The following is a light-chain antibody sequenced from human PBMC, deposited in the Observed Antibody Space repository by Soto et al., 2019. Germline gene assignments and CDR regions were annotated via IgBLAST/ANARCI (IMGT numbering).Light chain of an antibody. V-gene: IGLV2-8*01. CDR3: KSYAGSNTYV. J-gene: IGLJ1*01. Sequence: QSVLTQPPSASGSPDQSVTISYTVTKSDTGVYDMDIWYQHHPGKAPRLIIYEVVQRPSGVPDRFSGSKSGNTASLTVSGLQAADEADYFCKSYAGSNTYVFGSGTKV. CDR1: KSDTGVYDM. CDR2: EVV.